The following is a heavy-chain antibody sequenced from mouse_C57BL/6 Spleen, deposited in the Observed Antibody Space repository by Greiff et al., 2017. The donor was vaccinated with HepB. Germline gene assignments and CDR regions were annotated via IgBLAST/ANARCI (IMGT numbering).Heavy chain of an antibody. J-gene: IGHJ3*01. V-gene: IGHV1-54*01. CDR1: GYAFTNYL. CDR2: INPGSGGT. Sequence: VQLVESGAELVRPGTSVKVSCKASGYAFTNYLIEWVKQRPGQGLEWIGVINPGSGGTNYNEKFKGKATLTADKSSSTAYMQLSSLTSEDSAVYFCARRGDGFAYWGQGTLVTVSA. D-gene: IGHD3-3*01. CDR3: ARRGDGFAY.